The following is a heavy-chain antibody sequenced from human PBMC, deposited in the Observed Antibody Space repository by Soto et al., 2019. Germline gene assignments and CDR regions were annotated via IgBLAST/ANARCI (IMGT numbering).Heavy chain of an antibody. CDR2: IYPRDSDA. CDR1: GYTFSTYW. D-gene: IGHD2-2*01. Sequence: EVQLVQSGAEVKKPGESLTISCKGSGYTFSTYWIGWVRQMPGKGLEWMGIIYPRDSDAKYSPSFQGHVTISVDTSISTAYLHWSSLTASDTAIYYCARLLWTGLELVPYAPFEYWGQGAVVTVSS. V-gene: IGHV5-51*01. J-gene: IGHJ4*02. CDR3: ARLLWTGLELVPYAPFEY.